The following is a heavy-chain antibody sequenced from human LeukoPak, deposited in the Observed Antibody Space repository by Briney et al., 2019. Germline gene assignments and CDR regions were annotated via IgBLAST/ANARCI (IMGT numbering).Heavy chain of an antibody. Sequence: NPSQTLSLTCTVSGGSISSVDYYWSWIRQPPGKGLEWIGYIYHSGNTSYNPSLKSRVTISLDRSNNQFSLKLSSVTAADTAMYYCAKTYCSITNCPWNDIWGQGTMVTVSS. CDR3: AKTYCSITNCPWNDI. CDR2: IYHSGNT. D-gene: IGHD2-2*01. CDR1: GGSISSVDYY. J-gene: IGHJ3*02. V-gene: IGHV4-30-2*01.